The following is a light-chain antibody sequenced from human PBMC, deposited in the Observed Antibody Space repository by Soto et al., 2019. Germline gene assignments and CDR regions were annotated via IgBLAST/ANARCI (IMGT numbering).Light chain of an antibody. J-gene: IGKJ1*01. CDR1: QSISSGY. V-gene: IGKV3-20*01. CDR2: GAS. CDR3: QPYASSPVT. Sequence: EIVLTQSPGTLSLSPGERATLSCRASQSISSGYLAWYQQKPGQAPRPFTCGASSRATGIPDRFSRSGSGIDFTLTISILEREDSAVYYWQPYASSPVTFGQGTKV.